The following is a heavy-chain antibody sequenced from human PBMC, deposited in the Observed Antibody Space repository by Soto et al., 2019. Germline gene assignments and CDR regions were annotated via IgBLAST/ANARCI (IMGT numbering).Heavy chain of an antibody. V-gene: IGHV3-11*01. CDR3: AGCSGGWDVRSNTWFDP. CDR1: GFTFSDYY. CDR2: ISSSGSTI. J-gene: IGHJ5*02. D-gene: IGHD6-19*01. Sequence: QVQLVESGGGLVKPGGSLRLSCAASGFTFSDYYMSWIRQAPGKGLEWVSYISSSGSTIYYADSVKGRFTISRDNAKNSLYLQMTGLRAEETAVYYCAGCSGGWDVRSNTWFDPWGQGTLVTISS.